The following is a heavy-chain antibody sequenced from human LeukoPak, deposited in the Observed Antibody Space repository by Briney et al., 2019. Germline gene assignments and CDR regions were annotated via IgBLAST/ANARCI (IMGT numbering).Heavy chain of an antibody. Sequence: SETLSLTCTVSGGSISSYYWSWIRQPPGKGLEWIGYIYYSGSTNYNPSLKSRVTISVDTSKNQFSLKLSSVTAADTAVYYCARLTRITMVRGTYYFDYWGQGTLVTVSS. CDR2: IYYSGST. J-gene: IGHJ4*02. CDR1: GGSISSYY. V-gene: IGHV4-59*08. CDR3: ARLTRITMVRGTYYFDY. D-gene: IGHD3-10*01.